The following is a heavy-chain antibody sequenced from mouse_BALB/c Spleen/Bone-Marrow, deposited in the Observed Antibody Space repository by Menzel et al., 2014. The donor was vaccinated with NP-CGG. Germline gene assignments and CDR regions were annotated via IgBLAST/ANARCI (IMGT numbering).Heavy chain of an antibody. CDR3: ARWNGYYAMDY. Sequence: VQLQQSGPALVKPSQSLSLTCTVTGYSITSGYSWHWIRQFPGNTLEWMGYIHYSGGTNYNPSLKSRISITRDTSKNQFFLQLNSVTTGDTATYYCARWNGYYAMDYWGQGTSVTVSS. CDR2: IHYSGGT. V-gene: IGHV3-1*02. J-gene: IGHJ4*01. CDR1: GYSITSGYS. D-gene: IGHD1-2*01.